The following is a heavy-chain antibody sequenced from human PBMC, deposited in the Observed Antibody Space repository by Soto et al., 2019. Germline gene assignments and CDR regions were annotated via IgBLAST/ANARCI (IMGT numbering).Heavy chain of an antibody. CDR1: GFTFSSYA. D-gene: IGHD3-9*01. CDR2: ISGSGGST. V-gene: IGHV3-23*01. Sequence: EVQLLESGGGLVQPGGSLRLSCAASGFTFSSYAMSWVRRAPGKGLEWVSAISGSGGSTYYADSVKGRLTISRDNSKNTLYLQMNSLRAEDTAEYYCAKDPPDWLANWFDPWGQGTLVTVSS. J-gene: IGHJ5*02. CDR3: AKDPPDWLANWFDP.